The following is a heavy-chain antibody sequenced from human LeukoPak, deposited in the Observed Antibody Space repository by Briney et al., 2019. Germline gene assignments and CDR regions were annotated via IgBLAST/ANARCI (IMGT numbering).Heavy chain of an antibody. Sequence: GGSLRLSCAASGFTFSDYYMSWIRQAPGKGLEWASYISSSGSTTYHADSVKGRFTISRDNAKNSLYLQMNSLRAEDTAVYYCARDGYVIQAAAGSGADIWGQGTMVTVSS. J-gene: IGHJ3*02. D-gene: IGHD6-13*01. V-gene: IGHV3-11*04. CDR3: ARDGYVIQAAAGSGADI. CDR2: ISSSGSTT. CDR1: GFTFSDYY.